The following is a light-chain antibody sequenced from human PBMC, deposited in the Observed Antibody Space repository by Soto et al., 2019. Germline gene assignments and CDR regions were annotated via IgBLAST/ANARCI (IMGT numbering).Light chain of an antibody. CDR3: QTWASGIEV. CDR2: LNNDGSH. Sequence: QSVLTQSPSASASLGASVKLTCTLSSGHSSYAIAWHQQQPEKGPRYLMKLNNDGSHSKGDGIPDRFSGSSSGAERYLTISSLQSEDEADYYCQTWASGIEVFGGGTKVTVL. CDR1: SGHSSYA. J-gene: IGLJ2*01. V-gene: IGLV4-69*01.